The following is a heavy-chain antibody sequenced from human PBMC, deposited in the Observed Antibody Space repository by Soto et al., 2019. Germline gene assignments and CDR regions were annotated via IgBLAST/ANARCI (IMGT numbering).Heavy chain of an antibody. CDR3: AKDKNPYSSSWYQPPRGGFDY. Sequence: PGGSLRLSCAASGFTFSSYAMSWVRQAPGKGLEWVSAISGSGGSTYYADSVKGRFTISRDNSKNTLYLQMNSLRAEDTAVYYCAKDKNPYSSSWYQPPRGGFDYWGQGTLVTVSS. V-gene: IGHV3-23*01. D-gene: IGHD6-13*01. CDR1: GFTFSSYA. CDR2: ISGSGGST. J-gene: IGHJ4*02.